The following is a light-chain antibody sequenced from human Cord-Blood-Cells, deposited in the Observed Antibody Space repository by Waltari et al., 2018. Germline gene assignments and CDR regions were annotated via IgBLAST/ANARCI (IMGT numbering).Light chain of an antibody. Sequence: LTPTASVSASPGPSIPISCSGTSSAVGGYNYVSWYQQHPGNAPKLMLDEVSNPPSGVSHRLPGSESGNAASRTIAGLPAEEEDDYYCSSYRSSSGVVGGGTKLTVL. CDR2: EVS. V-gene: IGLV2-14*01. J-gene: IGLJ2*01. CDR3: SSYRSSSGV. CDR1: SSAVGGYNY.